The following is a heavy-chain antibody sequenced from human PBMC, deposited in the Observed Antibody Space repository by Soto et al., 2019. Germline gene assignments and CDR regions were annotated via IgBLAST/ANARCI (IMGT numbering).Heavy chain of an antibody. CDR1: GYTFTSYG. J-gene: IGHJ6*03. CDR2: ISAYNGNT. D-gene: IGHD6-19*01. Sequence: ASVKVSCKASGYTFTSYGISWVRQAPGQGLEWMGWISAYNGNTNYAQKLQGRVTMTTDTSTSTAYMELRSLRSDDTAVYYCARDIMGVAGVAGSYYYMDVWGKGTTVTVSS. V-gene: IGHV1-18*01. CDR3: ARDIMGVAGVAGSYYYMDV.